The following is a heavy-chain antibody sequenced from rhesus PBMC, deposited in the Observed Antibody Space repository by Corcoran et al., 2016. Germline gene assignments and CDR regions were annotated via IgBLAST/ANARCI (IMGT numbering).Heavy chain of an antibody. Sequence: QVQLQESGPGLVKPSETLSLTCAGSGGSISGYYYWSWIRQPPGKGLEWIGSNYGSGGSNYLNPSLKSRVTLSVATSKNQFSLKLSSVTAADTAVYYCAGDRVAAAYDYWGQGVLVTVSS. D-gene: IGHD6-31*01. CDR1: GGSISGYYY. CDR2: NYGSGGSN. CDR3: AGDRVAAAYDY. V-gene: IGHV4S14*01. J-gene: IGHJ4*01.